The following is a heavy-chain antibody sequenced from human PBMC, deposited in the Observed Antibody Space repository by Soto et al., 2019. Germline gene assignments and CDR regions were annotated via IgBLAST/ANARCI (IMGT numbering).Heavy chain of an antibody. D-gene: IGHD4-17*01. V-gene: IGHV3-23*01. Sequence: GGSLRLSCAASGLTFRSYAMSWARQAPGKGLEWVSSPLRSGSSTYYADSVKGRFTISSDISANSLYLQMDSLRAEDAAVYYCAKDAVSGDGVWLPDSWGKGTVVTVSS. CDR3: AKDAVSGDGVWLPDS. CDR1: GLTFRSYA. J-gene: IGHJ5*02. CDR2: PLRSGSST.